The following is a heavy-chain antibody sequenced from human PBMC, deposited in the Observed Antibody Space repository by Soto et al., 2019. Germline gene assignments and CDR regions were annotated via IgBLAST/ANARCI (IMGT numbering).Heavy chain of an antibody. Sequence: SLKVACKTSGDTFSSYTISCVRHTPGRGLEWMGRIIPILGIANYAQKFQGRVTITADKSTSTAYMELSSLRSEDTAVYYCARDLGYCSGGSCPFDYWGQGTLVTVSS. CDR1: GDTFSSYT. CDR3: ARDLGYCSGGSCPFDY. V-gene: IGHV1-69*04. J-gene: IGHJ4*02. CDR2: IIPILGIA. D-gene: IGHD2-15*01.